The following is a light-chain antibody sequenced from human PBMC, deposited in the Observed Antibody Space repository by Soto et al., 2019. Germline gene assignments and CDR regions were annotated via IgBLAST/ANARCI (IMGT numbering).Light chain of an antibody. V-gene: IGLV1-40*01. J-gene: IGLJ3*02. Sequence: QSVLAQPPSVSGAQGQRVTMSCTGSSSNIGAGYDVHWYQQLPGTAPKLLIYGNSNRPSGVPDRFSGFKSGTSASLAITGLRAEDEADYYCQSYDSSLSGWVFGGGTKVTVL. CDR3: QSYDSSLSGWV. CDR1: SSNIGAGYD. CDR2: GNS.